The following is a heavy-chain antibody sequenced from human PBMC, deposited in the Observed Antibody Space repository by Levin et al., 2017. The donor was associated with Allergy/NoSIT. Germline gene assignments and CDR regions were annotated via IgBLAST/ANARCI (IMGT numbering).Heavy chain of an antibody. Sequence: PSETLSLTCAVYGGSFSGYYWSWIRQPPGKGLEWIGEINHSGSTNYNPSLKSRVTISVDTSKNQFSLKLSSVTAADTAVYYCARGRLYWVVVVAATRVGAFDIWGQGTMVTVSS. V-gene: IGHV4-34*01. J-gene: IGHJ3*02. CDR1: GGSFSGYY. CDR2: INHSGST. CDR3: ARGRLYWVVVVAATRVGAFDI. D-gene: IGHD2-15*01.